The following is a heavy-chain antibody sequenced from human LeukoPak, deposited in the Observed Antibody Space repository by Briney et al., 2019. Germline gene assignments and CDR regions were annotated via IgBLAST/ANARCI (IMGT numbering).Heavy chain of an antibody. CDR3: AKDQGFSYYYLDL. D-gene: IGHD5-18*01. CDR1: GFTYNCHA. J-gene: IGHJ4*02. Sequence: GGSLRLSCVASGFTYNCHAMSWVRQAPGKGLEWVSGISGNGATTYYTDSVRGRFTISRDNSKNTVYLQMSSLSAEDTAVYFCAKDQGFSYYYLDLWGQGILVTVSS. V-gene: IGHV3-23*01. CDR2: ISGNGATT.